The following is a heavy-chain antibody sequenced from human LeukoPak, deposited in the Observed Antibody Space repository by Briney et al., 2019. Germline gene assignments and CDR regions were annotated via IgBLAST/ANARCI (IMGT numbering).Heavy chain of an antibody. CDR2: INPSGGST. J-gene: IGHJ4*02. D-gene: IGHD6-19*01. Sequence: ASVKVSCKASVYTFTSYYMHWVRQAPGEGLEWMGIINPSGGSTSYAQKFQGRVTMTRDMSTSTVYMELSSLRSEDTAVYYCARVVAVAGYYFDYWGQGTLVTVSS. CDR3: ARVVAVAGYYFDY. V-gene: IGHV1-46*01. CDR1: VYTFTSYY.